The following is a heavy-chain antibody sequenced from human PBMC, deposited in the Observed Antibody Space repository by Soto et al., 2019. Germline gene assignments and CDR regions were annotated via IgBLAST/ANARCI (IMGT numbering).Heavy chain of an antibody. CDR3: ARNARDYDFWSGYSPSEFDY. V-gene: IGHV1-18*01. CDR1: GYTFTSYG. Sequence: ASVKVSCKASGYTFTSYGISWVRQAPGQGLEWMGWISAYNGNTNYAQKLQGRVTMTTDTSTSTAYMELRSLRSDDTAVYYCARNARDYDFWSGYSPSEFDYWGQGTLVTVS. D-gene: IGHD3-3*01. J-gene: IGHJ4*02. CDR2: ISAYNGNT.